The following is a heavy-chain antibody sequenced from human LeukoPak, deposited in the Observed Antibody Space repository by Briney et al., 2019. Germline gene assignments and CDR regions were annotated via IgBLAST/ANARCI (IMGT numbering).Heavy chain of an antibody. D-gene: IGHD6-13*01. V-gene: IGHV1-18*01. CDR3: ARDGSSSWSDY. CDR1: GYTFTSYG. Sequence: ASVKVSCKASGYTFTSYGISSVRHAPGQGLEWMAWICAYNGNTNYAQKLQGRVTMTTDTPTSTAYMQLGSLRAVDSAVYYCARDGSSSWSDYWGQGTLVTVSS. CDR2: ICAYNGNT. J-gene: IGHJ4*02.